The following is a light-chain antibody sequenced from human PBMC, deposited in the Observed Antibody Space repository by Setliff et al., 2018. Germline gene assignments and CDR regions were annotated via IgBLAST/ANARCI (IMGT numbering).Light chain of an antibody. Sequence: QSVLTQPASVSGSPGQSITISCTGTSSDVGGYNYVSWYQQNPGKAPKLIIYYVSERPSGVSNRFSGSKSGNTASLTISGLQAEDEGDYYCTSYTHHNVPFGGGTK. V-gene: IGLV2-14*03. CDR3: TSYTHHNVP. CDR1: SSDVGGYNY. J-gene: IGLJ2*01. CDR2: YVS.